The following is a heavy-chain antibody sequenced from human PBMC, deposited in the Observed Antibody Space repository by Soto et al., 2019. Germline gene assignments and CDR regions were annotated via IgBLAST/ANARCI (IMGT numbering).Heavy chain of an antibody. D-gene: IGHD2-2*01. J-gene: IGHJ6*02. CDR2: ISGSGGST. V-gene: IGHV3-23*01. CDR1: GFTFSNYA. Sequence: GGSLRLSCAASGFTFSNYAMSWVRQAPGKGLEWVSGISGSGGSTYYADSVKGRFTISRDNSKNTLYLQMNSLRAEDTAVYYCAKAIVPVAIKDYYGMDVWGQGTTVTVSS. CDR3: AKAIVPVAIKDYYGMDV.